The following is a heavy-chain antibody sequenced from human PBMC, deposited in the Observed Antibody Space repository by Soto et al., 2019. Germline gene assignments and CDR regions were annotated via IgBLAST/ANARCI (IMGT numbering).Heavy chain of an antibody. J-gene: IGHJ2*01. Sequence: QVQLVESGGGVVQPGRSLRLSCAASGFTFSSYAMHWVRQAPGKGLEWVAVISYDGSNKYYADSVKGRFTISRDNSKNHLYLKMNSLKAEDTAVYYCARPLWRNDYNWGYFDLWGRGTLVTVSS. CDR2: ISYDGSNK. V-gene: IGHV3-30-3*01. CDR3: ARPLWRNDYNWGYFDL. CDR1: GFTFSSYA. D-gene: IGHD4-4*01.